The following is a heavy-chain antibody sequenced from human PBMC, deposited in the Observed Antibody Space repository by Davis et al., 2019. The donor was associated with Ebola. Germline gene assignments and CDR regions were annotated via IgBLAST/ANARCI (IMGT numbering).Heavy chain of an antibody. CDR1: GGTFSSYA. CDR2: IIPIFGTA. CDR3: ARGRFNWSPGDPYYYYGMDV. V-gene: IGHV1-69*06. J-gene: IGHJ6*02. D-gene: IGHD3-16*01. Sequence: AASVKVSCKASGGTFSSYAISWVRQAPGQGLEWMGGIIPIFGTANYAQKFQGRVTITADKSTSTAYMELSSLRSEDTAVYYCARGRFNWSPGDPYYYYGMDVWGQGTTVTVSS.